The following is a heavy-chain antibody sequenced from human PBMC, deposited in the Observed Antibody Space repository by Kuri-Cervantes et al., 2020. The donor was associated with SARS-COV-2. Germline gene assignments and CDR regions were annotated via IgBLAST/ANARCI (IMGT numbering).Heavy chain of an antibody. CDR2: IYYSGST. CDR3: ARLDILTGYYVEYFQH. V-gene: IGHV4-39*07. D-gene: IGHD3-9*01. CDR1: GGSISSSNYF. J-gene: IGHJ1*01. Sequence: SETLSLTCTVSGGSISSSNYFWGWIRQPPGKGLEWIGSIYYSGSTYYNPSLKSRVTISVDTSKNQFSPKLSSVTAADTAVYYCARLDILTGYYVEYFQHWGQGTLVTVSS.